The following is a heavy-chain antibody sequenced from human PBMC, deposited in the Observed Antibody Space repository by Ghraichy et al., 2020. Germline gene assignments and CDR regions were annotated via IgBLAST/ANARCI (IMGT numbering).Heavy chain of an antibody. D-gene: IGHD3-10*01. CDR3: ARDPVYYGSGPH. CDR1: GDSISSGEYY. CDR2: IYYSGST. Sequence: SETLSLTCTVSGDSISSGEYYWNWIRQPPGKGLEWIGYIYYSGSTYYNPSLKSRVTISVDTSKNQFSLKLSSVTAADTAVYYCARDPVYYGSGPHWGQGTLVTVSS. V-gene: IGHV4-30-4*01. J-gene: IGHJ4*02.